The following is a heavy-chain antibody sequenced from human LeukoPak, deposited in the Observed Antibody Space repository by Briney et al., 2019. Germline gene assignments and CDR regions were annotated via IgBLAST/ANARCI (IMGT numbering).Heavy chain of an antibody. CDR1: GGSISSSNW. CDR2: IIHSGST. CDR3: ARAFYSSSWFLDY. D-gene: IGHD6-13*01. Sequence: PTGTLSLTCAVSGGSISSSNWWSWVRQPPGKGLEWIGEIIHSGSTNYNPSLKSRVTISVDKSKNQFSLKLSSVTAADTAVYYCARAFYSSSWFLDYWGQGTLVSVSS. J-gene: IGHJ4*02. V-gene: IGHV4-4*02.